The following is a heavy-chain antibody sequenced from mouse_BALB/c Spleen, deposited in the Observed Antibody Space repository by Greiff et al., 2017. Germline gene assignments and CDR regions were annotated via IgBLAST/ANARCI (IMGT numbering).Heavy chain of an antibody. D-gene: IGHD1-1*01. CDR1: GFDFSRYW. CDR2: INPDSSTI. J-gene: IGHJ1*01. Sequence: EVKVVESGGGLVQPGGSLKLSCAASGFDFSRYWMSWVRQAPGKGLEWIGEINPDSSTINYTPSLKDKFIISRDNAKNTLYLQMSKVRSEDTALYYCARHGSNWYFDVWGAGTTVTVSS. V-gene: IGHV4-1*02. CDR3: ARHGSNWYFDV.